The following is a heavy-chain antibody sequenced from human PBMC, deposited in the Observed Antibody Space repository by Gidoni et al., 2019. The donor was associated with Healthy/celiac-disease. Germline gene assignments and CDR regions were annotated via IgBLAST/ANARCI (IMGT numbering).Heavy chain of an antibody. J-gene: IGHJ4*02. CDR1: GFTFSSYA. Sequence: QVQLVESGGGVVQPGRSLRLSCAASGFTFSSYAMHWVRQAPGKGLEWVAVISYDGSNKYYADSVKGRFTISRDNSKNTLYLQMNSLRAEDTAVYYCARGGSYRPLSPFDYWGQGTLVTVSS. CDR3: ARGGSYRPLSPFDY. D-gene: IGHD1-26*01. V-gene: IGHV3-30-3*01. CDR2: ISYDGSNK.